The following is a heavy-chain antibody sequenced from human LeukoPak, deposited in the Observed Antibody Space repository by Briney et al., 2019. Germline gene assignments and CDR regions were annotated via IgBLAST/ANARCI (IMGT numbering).Heavy chain of an antibody. V-gene: IGHV4-34*01. D-gene: IGHD6-6*01. J-gene: IGHJ5*02. CDR3: AVRDGHSTSSGDT. CDR1: GGSFKNYY. Sequence: SETLSLTCGFYGGSFKNYYWSCIRQSPGKGLEWIGEINQSGRTNYNPSLKTRLTISVDTAKNLFSLNLTSMTAADTATYYCAVRDGHSTSSGDTWGQGTLVTVSS. CDR2: INQSGRT.